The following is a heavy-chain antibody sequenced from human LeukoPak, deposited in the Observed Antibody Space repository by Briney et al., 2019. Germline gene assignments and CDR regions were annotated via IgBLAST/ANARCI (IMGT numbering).Heavy chain of an antibody. D-gene: IGHD2-2*01. Sequence: GGSLRLSCAASGFTVSSNYMSWVRQAPGKGLEWVSVIYSGGSTYYADSVKGRFTISRDNSKNTLSLQMNSLRAEDTAVYYCARGYEDSGLVVVPAAMEKAFDIWGQGTMAAVSS. V-gene: IGHV3-53*01. CDR2: IYSGGST. CDR3: ARGYEDSGLVVVPAAMEKAFDI. J-gene: IGHJ3*02. CDR1: GFTVSSNY.